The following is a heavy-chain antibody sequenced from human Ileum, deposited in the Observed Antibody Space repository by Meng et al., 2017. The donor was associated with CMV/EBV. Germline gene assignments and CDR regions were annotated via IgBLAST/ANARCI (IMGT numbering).Heavy chain of an antibody. Sequence: GESLKISCAASGFTFSAYVMTWVRQAPGKGLGWVSGISPSGASTYYGDSVKGRFTISRDNSKNTLYLQMKSLRAEDTAVYFCAKVLTGSLYYFESWGQGSLVTVSS. V-gene: IGHV3-23*01. D-gene: IGHD3-9*01. J-gene: IGHJ4*02. CDR3: AKVLTGSLYYFES. CDR1: GFTFSAYV. CDR2: ISPSGAST.